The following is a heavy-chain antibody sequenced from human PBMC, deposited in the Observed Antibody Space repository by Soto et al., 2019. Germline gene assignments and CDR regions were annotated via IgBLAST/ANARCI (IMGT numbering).Heavy chain of an antibody. V-gene: IGHV1-69*02. CDR3: AGRYCGRDCDSGDY. Sequence: QVQLVQSGAEVKKPGSSVKVSCKASGGTFSSYTISWVRQAPGQGLEWMGRIIPILGIANYAQKFQGRVTITADKSSGTGYVELSRVRCEDAAVYYCAGRYCGRDCDSGDYWGQGPLVAVSS. CDR2: IIPILGIA. J-gene: IGHJ4*02. D-gene: IGHD2-21*02. CDR1: GGTFSSYT.